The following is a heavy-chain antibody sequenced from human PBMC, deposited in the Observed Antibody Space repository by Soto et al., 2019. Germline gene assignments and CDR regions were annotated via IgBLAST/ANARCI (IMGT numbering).Heavy chain of an antibody. Sequence: EVQVVESGGGLIQPGGSLRLSCAVSGFTVTINYMSWVRQAPGKGLEWVSVIYSGGTIYYADSVKGRFTISRDTSKNTMYLQMNSLRGQDTAVYYCHGYGFWGQGTLVTVSS. V-gene: IGHV3-53*01. D-gene: IGHD5-12*01. CDR2: IYSGGTI. J-gene: IGHJ4*02. CDR1: GFTVTINY. CDR3: HGYGF.